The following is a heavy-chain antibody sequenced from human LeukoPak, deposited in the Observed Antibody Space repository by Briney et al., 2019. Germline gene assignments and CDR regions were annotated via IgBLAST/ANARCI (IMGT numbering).Heavy chain of an antibody. J-gene: IGHJ6*04. Sequence: ASVKVSCKASGYTFTSYGISWARQAPGQGLEWMGWISAYNGNTNYAQKLQGRVTMTTDTSTSTAYMELRSLRSDDTAVYYCAREAPQYSSSWEYGMDVWGKGTTVTVSS. V-gene: IGHV1-18*04. CDR1: GYTFTSYG. CDR2: ISAYNGNT. D-gene: IGHD6-13*01. CDR3: AREAPQYSSSWEYGMDV.